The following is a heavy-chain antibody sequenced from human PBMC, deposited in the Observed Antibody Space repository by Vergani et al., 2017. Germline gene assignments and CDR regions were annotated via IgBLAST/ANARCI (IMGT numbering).Heavy chain of an antibody. D-gene: IGHD6-19*01. J-gene: IGHJ5*02. CDR3: ASDTHSGQRADR. CDR2: IHYIENT. CDR1: FVSIRNLY. Sequence: QVQLQESGPGLVKSSETLSLTCSVSFVSIRNLYCNWIRQPPGKGLEWIGYIHYIENTNYNPSLKTRVTISVDTSKNQFSLTLTSVTAADTAVYYCASDTHSGQRADRWGQGILVTVTS. V-gene: IGHV4-59*11.